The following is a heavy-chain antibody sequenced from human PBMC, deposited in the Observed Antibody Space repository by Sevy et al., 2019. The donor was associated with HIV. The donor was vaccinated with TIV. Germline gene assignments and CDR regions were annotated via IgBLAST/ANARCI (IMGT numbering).Heavy chain of an antibody. CDR3: AWVAKNCGGDCRYFQA. J-gene: IGHJ1*01. CDR1: GFTFSNHA. CDR2: ISNDGSNE. V-gene: IGHV3-30*04. D-gene: IGHD2-21*02. Sequence: GGSLRLSCAASGFTFSNHALHWVRQGPGKGLEWVALISNDGSNEYYADSLEGRFTISRDSSNNTLYLQMNSLRVDDTAVYFCAWVAKNCGGDCRYFQAWGQGTLVTVSS.